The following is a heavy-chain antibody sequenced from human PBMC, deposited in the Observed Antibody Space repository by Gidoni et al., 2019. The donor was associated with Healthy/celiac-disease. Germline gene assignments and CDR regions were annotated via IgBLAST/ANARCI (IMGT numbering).Heavy chain of an antibody. V-gene: IGHV1-69*01. CDR3: ARGGFRAHTGGDCYSNAGGCYYYYGMDV. Sequence: QVQLVQSGAEVKKPGSSVKVSCKASGGTFSSYAISWVRQAPGQGLEWMGGIIPIFGTANYAQKFQGRVTMTADESTSTAYMELSSLRSEDTAVYYCARGGFRAHTGGDCYSNAGGCYYYYGMDVWGQGTTVTVSS. D-gene: IGHD2-21*02. J-gene: IGHJ6*02. CDR2: IIPIFGTA. CDR1: GGTFSSYA.